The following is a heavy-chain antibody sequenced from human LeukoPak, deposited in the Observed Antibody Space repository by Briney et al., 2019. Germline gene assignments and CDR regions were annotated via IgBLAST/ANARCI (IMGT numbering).Heavy chain of an antibody. CDR3: ASDYSNYGWFDP. D-gene: IGHD4-11*01. CDR1: GGSISSSSYY. Sequence: SETLSLTRTVSGGSISSSSYYWGWIRQPPGKGLEWIGSIYYSGSTYYNPSLKSRVTISVDTSKNQFSLKLSSVTAADTAVYYCASDYSNYGWFDPWGQGTLVTVSS. V-gene: IGHV4-39*01. CDR2: IYYSGST. J-gene: IGHJ5*02.